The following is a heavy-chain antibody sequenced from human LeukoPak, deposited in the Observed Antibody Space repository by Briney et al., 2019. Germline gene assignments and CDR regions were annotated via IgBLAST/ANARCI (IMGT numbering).Heavy chain of an antibody. CDR1: GFTFSSYS. V-gene: IGHV3-48*01. D-gene: IGHD3-10*01. CDR3: ARDLIIMVRSPTPAYFDY. J-gene: IGHJ4*02. Sequence: SLRLSCAASGFTFSSYSMNWVRQAPGKGLEWVSYISSSSSTIYYADSVKGRFTISRDNAKNSLYLQMNSLRAEDTAVYYCARDLIIMVRSPTPAYFDYWGQGTLVTVSS. CDR2: ISSSSSTI.